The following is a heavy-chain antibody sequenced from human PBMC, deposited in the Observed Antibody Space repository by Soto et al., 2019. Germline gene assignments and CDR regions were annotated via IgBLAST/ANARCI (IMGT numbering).Heavy chain of an antibody. V-gene: IGHV4-31*03. D-gene: IGHD3-10*01. CDR1: GGSISSGGYY. Sequence: QVQLQESGPGLVKPSQTLSLTCTVSGGSISSGGYYWSWIRQHPGKGLEWIGYIYYSGSTYYNPSLKSRVTISVDTSKNQFSLKLSSVTAADTAVYYCARDSGSMVRGVIITPNYYYYGMDVWGQGTTVTVSS. J-gene: IGHJ6*02. CDR3: ARDSGSMVRGVIITPNYYYYGMDV. CDR2: IYYSGST.